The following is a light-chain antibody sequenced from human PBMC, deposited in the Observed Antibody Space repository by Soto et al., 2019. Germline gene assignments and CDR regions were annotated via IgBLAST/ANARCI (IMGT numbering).Light chain of an antibody. J-gene: IGLJ2*01. CDR1: SSDVGGYNY. V-gene: IGLV2-14*01. CDR3: SSYTNSNTLI. Sequence: QSVLIQPASVSGSRGQSITISCTGASSDVGGYNYVSWYQQFPGRAPKVMIYEVTNRPSGVSNRFSGSKSGNTASLTISGLQAEDEADYYCSSYTNSNTLIFGGGTKVTVL. CDR2: EVT.